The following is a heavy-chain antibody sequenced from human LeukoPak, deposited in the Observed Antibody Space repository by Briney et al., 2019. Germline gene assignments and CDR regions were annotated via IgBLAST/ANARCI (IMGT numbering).Heavy chain of an antibody. CDR3: ATGHCNTSSCYYYYLDV. CDR2: FHPEDGES. V-gene: IGHV1-24*01. J-gene: IGHJ6*03. CDR1: GYTLRELS. D-gene: IGHD2/OR15-2a*01. Sequence: ASVKVSCKVSGYTLRELSMHWVRQAPAKGLQWMGFFHPEDGESIIAQKFQGRLTMTEDTSTDTAYMELSSLTSEDTAMYYCATGHCNTSSCYYYYLDVWGKGTTVTVSS.